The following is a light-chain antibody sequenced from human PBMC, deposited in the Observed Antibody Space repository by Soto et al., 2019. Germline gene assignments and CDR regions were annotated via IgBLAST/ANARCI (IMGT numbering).Light chain of an antibody. CDR3: QCYDSSNWL. V-gene: IGLV6-57*02. CDR1: GCIMANNY. Sequence: NFMLTQPHSVSESPGKTVTISCTGSGCIMANNYVQWYQHRPGSAPTTVIYEDNQIPSGVPDRFSGSIDRSSNSASLTISGLKTEDEADYYCQCYDSSNWLFGGGTKLTVL. CDR2: EDN. J-gene: IGLJ3*02.